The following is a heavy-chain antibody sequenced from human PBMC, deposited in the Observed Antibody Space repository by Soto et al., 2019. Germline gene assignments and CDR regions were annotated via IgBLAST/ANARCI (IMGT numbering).Heavy chain of an antibody. CDR1: GGSISSSSYY. J-gene: IGHJ4*02. CDR2: IYYSGST. CDR3: ARVASSPYGDPLPTFAY. V-gene: IGHV4-39*01. Sequence: SETLSLTCTVAGGSISSSSYYWGWIRQPPGKGLEWIGSIYYSGSTYYNPSLKSRVTISVDTSKNQFSLKLSSVTAADTAVYYCARVASSPYGDPLPTFAYWGQGTLVTVS. D-gene: IGHD4-17*01.